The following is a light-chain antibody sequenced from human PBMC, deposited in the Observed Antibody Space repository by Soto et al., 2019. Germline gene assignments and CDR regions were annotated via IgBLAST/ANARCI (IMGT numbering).Light chain of an antibody. CDR3: QSYDSSLSGYV. CDR2: NNN. Sequence: QSVLTQPPSVSGAPGQRVTISCTGSSSNIGAGYDVHCYRHLPGPAPQLLIYNNNIRPPGVHDRFSGSKSGTSASLAITGLQAEDEADYYCQSYDSSLSGYVFGTGTKVTVL. V-gene: IGLV1-40*01. J-gene: IGLJ1*01. CDR1: SSNIGAGYD.